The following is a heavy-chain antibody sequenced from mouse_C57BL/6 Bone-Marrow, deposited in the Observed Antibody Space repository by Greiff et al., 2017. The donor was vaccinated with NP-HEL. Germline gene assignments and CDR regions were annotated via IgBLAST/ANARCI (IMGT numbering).Heavy chain of an antibody. CDR1: GYTFTDYY. V-gene: IGHV1-26*01. Sequence: EVQLQQSGPELVKPGASVKISCKASGYTFTDYYMNWVKQSHGKSLEWIGDINPNNGGTSYNQKFKGKATLTVDKSSSTAYMELRSLTSEDSAVYYCAITGTNYFDYWGQGTTLTVSS. D-gene: IGHD4-1*01. J-gene: IGHJ2*01. CDR3: AITGTNYFDY. CDR2: INPNNGGT.